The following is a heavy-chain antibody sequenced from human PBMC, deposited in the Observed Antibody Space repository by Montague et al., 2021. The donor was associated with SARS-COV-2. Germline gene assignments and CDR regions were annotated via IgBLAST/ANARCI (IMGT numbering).Heavy chain of an antibody. CDR1: GFSLTSTGVA. V-gene: IGHV2-5*02. CDR3: AAGWFYFDH. Sequence: PALVKPTQTLTLTCTFSGFSLTSTGVAVGWIRQPLGKALEWLALXHWDDERLYTPSLENRLTVTKDIPKKQVVLTMTDMDPVGTATYHCAAGWFYFDHWGQGIEVTVSS. CDR2: XHWDDER. J-gene: IGHJ4*02. D-gene: IGHD2-15*01.